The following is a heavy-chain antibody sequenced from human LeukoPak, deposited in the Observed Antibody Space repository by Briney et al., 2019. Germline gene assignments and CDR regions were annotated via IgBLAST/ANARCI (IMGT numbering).Heavy chain of an antibody. Sequence: ASVKVSCKASGYTFTNYYINWVRQAPGQGIEWVGWISAYNGKTNYAQRFQGRVTMTIDTSTTTAYMDLWSLTSDDTAMYYCAKGGSMVATIDYWGQGTLVTVSS. CDR3: AKGGSMVATIDY. D-gene: IGHD2-15*01. CDR2: ISAYNGKT. J-gene: IGHJ4*02. CDR1: GYTFTNYY. V-gene: IGHV1-18*01.